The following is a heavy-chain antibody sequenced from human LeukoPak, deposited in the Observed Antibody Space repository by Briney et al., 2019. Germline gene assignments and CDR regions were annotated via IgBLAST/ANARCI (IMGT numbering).Heavy chain of an antibody. CDR3: ASGPSDLGSSSQY. V-gene: IGHV1-2*02. CDR2: INPNSGGT. D-gene: IGHD6-6*01. CDR1: GYTFTGYY. Sequence: VASVKVSCKVSGYTFTGYYIHWVRQAPGQGLEWMGWINPNSGGTKYAQKFQGRVTMTRDTSISTAYLDLSSLRSDDTAVYYCASGPSDLGSSSQYWGQGTLVTVSS. J-gene: IGHJ4*02.